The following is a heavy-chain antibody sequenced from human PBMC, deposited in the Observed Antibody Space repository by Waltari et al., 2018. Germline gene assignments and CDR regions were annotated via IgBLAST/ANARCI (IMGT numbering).Heavy chain of an antibody. CDR1: GGSISSGGYY. V-gene: IGHV4-31*03. CDR2: IYYSGST. Sequence: QVQLQESGPGLVKPSQTLSLTCPVSGGSISSGGYYWSWFRQHPGKGLEWIGYIYYSGSTYYNPSLKSRVTISVDTSKNQFSLKLSSVTAADTAVYYCARWDSSSLYAFDIWGQGTMVTVSS. CDR3: ARWDSSSLYAFDI. D-gene: IGHD6-13*01. J-gene: IGHJ3*02.